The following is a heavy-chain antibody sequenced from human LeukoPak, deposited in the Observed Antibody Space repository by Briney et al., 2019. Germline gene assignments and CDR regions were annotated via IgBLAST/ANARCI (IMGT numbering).Heavy chain of an antibody. Sequence: GGSLRLSCAASGFTFSSYAMSWVRQAPGRGPEWVSAISGSGGATYYADSVKGRLTISRDNSKNTLYRQMNSLRAEDTAIYYCAKDRGGEVATGYWGQGTLVIVSS. V-gene: IGHV3-23*01. J-gene: IGHJ4*02. CDR1: GFTFSSYA. D-gene: IGHD4-17*01. CDR2: ISGSGGAT. CDR3: AKDRGGEVATGY.